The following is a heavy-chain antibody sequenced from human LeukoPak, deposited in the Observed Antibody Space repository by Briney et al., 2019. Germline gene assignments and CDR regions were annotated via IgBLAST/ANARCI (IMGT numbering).Heavy chain of an antibody. D-gene: IGHD5-12*01. Sequence: GRSLRLSCAASGFTFSNYARHWVRQAPGKGREWVAVISYDGSNKFYADSVKGPFTISRHNSKNTLHLQMNSLRAEDTAVYYCARSLATSYYYMDVWGKGTTVTVSS. CDR2: ISYDGSNK. V-gene: IGHV3-30*04. J-gene: IGHJ6*03. CDR3: ARSLATSYYYMDV. CDR1: GFTFSNYA.